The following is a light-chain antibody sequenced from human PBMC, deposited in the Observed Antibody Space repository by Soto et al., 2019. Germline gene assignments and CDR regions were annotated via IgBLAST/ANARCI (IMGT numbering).Light chain of an antibody. V-gene: IGKV1-5*03. Sequence: DIQMTQSPSTLSASVGDRVTITCRASQSISSWLAWYQQKPGKAPKLLIYKASSLESGVPSRFSGSGSGTEFTLTISSLQPDDFATYYCQKYNSALLTFGGGTKVDIK. CDR3: QKYNSALLT. J-gene: IGKJ4*01. CDR1: QSISSW. CDR2: KAS.